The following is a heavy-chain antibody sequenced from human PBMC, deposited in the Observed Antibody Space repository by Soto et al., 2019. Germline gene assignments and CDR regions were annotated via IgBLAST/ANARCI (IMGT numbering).Heavy chain of an antibody. CDR1: GVTISTYY. CDR3: ARDEGGATVTGTYYYYYYGMDV. D-gene: IGHD4-4*01. J-gene: IGHJ6*02. V-gene: IGHV4-34*01. Sequence: PSETLSLTCAVSGVTISTYYWSWIRQPPGKGLEWIGEINHSGSTNYNPSLKSRVTISVDTSKNQFSLKLSSVTAADTAVYYCARDEGGATVTGTYYYYYYGMDVWGQGTTVTVSS. CDR2: INHSGST.